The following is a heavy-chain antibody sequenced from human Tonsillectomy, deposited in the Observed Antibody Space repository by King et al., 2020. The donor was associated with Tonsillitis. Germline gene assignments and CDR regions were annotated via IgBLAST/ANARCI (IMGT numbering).Heavy chain of an antibody. CDR1: GESFKDYH. CDR3: SGGRWDRSTNWYDVYFDY. D-gene: IGHD1-1*01. V-gene: IGHV4-34*01. Sequence: VQLQQWGAGLLKPSETLSLTCAVYGESFKDYHWGWIRQPPGKGLEWIGEIYHSASANYNPSLKSRLTQSVDKSKNQYSLKLNSVTAADTAVYYWSGGRWDRSTNWYDVYFDYWGQGTLITVSS. J-gene: IGHJ4*02. CDR2: IYHSASA.